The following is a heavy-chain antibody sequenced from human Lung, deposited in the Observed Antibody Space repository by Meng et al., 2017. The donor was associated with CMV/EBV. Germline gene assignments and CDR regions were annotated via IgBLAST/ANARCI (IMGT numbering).Heavy chain of an antibody. CDR3: AKGGGERVTFDAMDV. Sequence: SLKISCAASGFTFDDFAMHWVRQTPGEGLEWVSGISGNTGFIGYAESVKGRFTISRDNAKKTLSLQMNTLRSEDTALYYCAKGGGERVTFDAMDVWGQGTTVTVSS. CDR2: ISGNTGFI. V-gene: IGHV3-9*01. CDR1: GFTFDDFA. D-gene: IGHD2-21*02. J-gene: IGHJ6*02.